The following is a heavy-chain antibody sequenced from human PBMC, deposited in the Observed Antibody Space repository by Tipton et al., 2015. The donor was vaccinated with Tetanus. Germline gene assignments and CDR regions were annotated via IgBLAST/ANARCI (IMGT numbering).Heavy chain of an antibody. CDR2: IYPNSGGT. Sequence: QLVQSGAEVKKPGASVKVSCKASGYTFTGYYMHWVRQAPGQGLEWMGWIYPNSGGTNYGQKFQGRVTMTRDTSISTAYMELSRLGSDDPAVYFWARAVGGYYYDSRGYSHNWFGPWGQGALVTVSS. CDR1: GYTFTGYY. V-gene: IGHV1-2*02. J-gene: IGHJ5*02. D-gene: IGHD3-22*01. CDR3: ARAVGGYYYDSRGYSHNWFGP.